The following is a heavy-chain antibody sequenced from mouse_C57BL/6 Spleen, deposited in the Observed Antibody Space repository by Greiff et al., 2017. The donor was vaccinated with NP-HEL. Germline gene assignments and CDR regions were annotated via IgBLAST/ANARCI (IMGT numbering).Heavy chain of an antibody. CDR1: GYTFTSYW. Sequence: QVQLQQPGAELVKPGASVKLSCKASGYTFTSYWMHWVKQRPGRGLEWIGRIDPNSGGTKYNEKFKGKATLTADKSSSTAYMELRSLTSEDSAVYFCARGRGSNPYYAMDYWGQGTSVTVSS. CDR3: ARGRGSNPYYAMDY. V-gene: IGHV1-62-3*01. J-gene: IGHJ4*01. D-gene: IGHD1-1*01. CDR2: IDPNSGGT.